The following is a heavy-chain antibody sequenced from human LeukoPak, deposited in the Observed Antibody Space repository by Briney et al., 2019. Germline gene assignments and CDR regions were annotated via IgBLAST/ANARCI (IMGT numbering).Heavy chain of an antibody. D-gene: IGHD3-22*01. J-gene: IGHJ4*02. Sequence: KPSETLSLTCTVSGGSVSSSGYFWGWVRQPPGKGLEWIGSVDYSGSTYYNPSLKSRVTISVDTSKNQFSLKLSSVTAADTAVYYCARLALGDSSGYYYADYWGQGTLVTVSS. CDR2: VDYSGST. CDR1: GGSVSSSGYF. V-gene: IGHV4-39*01. CDR3: ARLALGDSSGYYYADY.